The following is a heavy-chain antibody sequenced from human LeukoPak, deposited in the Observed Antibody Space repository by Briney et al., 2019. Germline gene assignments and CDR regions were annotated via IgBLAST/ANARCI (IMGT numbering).Heavy chain of an antibody. CDR3: AKAPSRYSSSHFDY. CDR1: GFTFSSYA. D-gene: IGHD6-6*01. CDR2: ISYDGSNK. Sequence: GRSLRLSCAASGFTFSSYAMHWVRQAPGKGLEWVAVISYDGSNKYYADSVKGRFTISRDNSKNTLYLRMNSLRAEDTAVYYCAKAPSRYSSSHFDYWGQGTLVTVSS. J-gene: IGHJ4*02. V-gene: IGHV3-30-3*01.